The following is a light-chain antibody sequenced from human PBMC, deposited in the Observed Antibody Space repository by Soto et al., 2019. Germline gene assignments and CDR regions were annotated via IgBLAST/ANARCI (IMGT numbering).Light chain of an antibody. CDR2: ATS. V-gene: IGKV3-20*01. J-gene: IGKJ2*01. CDR1: QAVTSDT. CDR3: QRDN. Sequence: EIVLTQSPGTLSLSPGERATLSCRVSQAVTSDTLGWYQKKPGQAPRLLIYATSKRAAGIPDRFSGSGSGTDFTPTISRLEPEDFAVYYCQRDNFGQGTRLEIK.